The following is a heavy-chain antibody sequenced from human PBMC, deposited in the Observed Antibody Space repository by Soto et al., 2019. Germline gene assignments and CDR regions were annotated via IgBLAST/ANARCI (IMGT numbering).Heavy chain of an antibody. CDR3: ARHSLRRAAAGTYYYGMDV. J-gene: IGHJ6*02. Sequence: GESLKISCKGSGYSFTSYWIGWVRQMPGKGLEWMGIIYPGDSDTRYSPSFQGQVTISADKSISTAYLQWSSLKASDTAMYYCARHSLRRAAAGTYYYGMDVWGQGTTLTVSS. V-gene: IGHV5-51*01. CDR2: IYPGDSDT. D-gene: IGHD6-13*01. CDR1: GYSFTSYW.